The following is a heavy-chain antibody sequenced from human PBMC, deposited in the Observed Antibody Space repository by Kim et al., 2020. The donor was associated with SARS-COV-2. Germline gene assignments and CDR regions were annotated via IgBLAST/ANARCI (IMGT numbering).Heavy chain of an antibody. CDR3: ARPCSGGSCYSNWYFDL. CDR2: IYPNSGGT. CDR1: GYTFTGYY. J-gene: IGHJ2*01. V-gene: IGHV1-2*06. Sequence: ASVKVSCKASGYTFTGYYMHWVRQAPGQGLEWMGRIYPNSGGTNYAQKFQGRVTMTRDTSISTAYMELSRLRSDDTAVYYCARPCSGGSCYSNWYFDLWGRGTLVTVSS. D-gene: IGHD2-15*01.